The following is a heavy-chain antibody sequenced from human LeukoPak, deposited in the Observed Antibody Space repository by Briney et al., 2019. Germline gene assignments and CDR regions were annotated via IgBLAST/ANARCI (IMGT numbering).Heavy chain of an antibody. V-gene: IGHV3-21*01. Sequence: TGGSLRLSCAASGFTFSSYSMNWVRQAPGKGLEWVSSISSSSSYIYYADSVKGRFTISRDNAKNSLYLQMNSLRAEDTAVYYCARDTIAVADPLFDYWGQGTLVTVSS. CDR1: GFTFSSYS. D-gene: IGHD6-19*01. J-gene: IGHJ4*02. CDR2: ISSSSSYI. CDR3: ARDTIAVADPLFDY.